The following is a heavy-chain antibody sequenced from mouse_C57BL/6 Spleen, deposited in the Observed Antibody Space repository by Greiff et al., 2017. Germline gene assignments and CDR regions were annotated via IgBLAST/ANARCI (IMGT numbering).Heavy chain of an antibody. D-gene: IGHD1-1*01. Sequence: DVHLVESGPGLVKPSQSLSLTCSVTGYSITSGYYWNWIRQFPGNKLEWMGYISYDGSNNYNPSLKNRISITRDTSKNQFFLKLNSVTTEDTATYYCARRITFGYFDVWGTGTTVTVSS. CDR1: GYSITSGYY. CDR3: ARRITFGYFDV. J-gene: IGHJ1*03. V-gene: IGHV3-6*01. CDR2: ISYDGSN.